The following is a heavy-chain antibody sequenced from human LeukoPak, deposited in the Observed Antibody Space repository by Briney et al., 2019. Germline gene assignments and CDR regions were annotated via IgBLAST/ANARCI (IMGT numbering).Heavy chain of an antibody. V-gene: IGHV3-7*04. D-gene: IGHD3-22*01. CDR2: IKQDGSEK. Sequence: GGSLRLSCAASGFTCSSYWMSWVRQAPGKGLEWVANIKQDGSEKYYVDSVKGRFTISRDNAKNSLYLQMNSLRAEDTAVYYCARAYYYDSSIDYWGQGTPVTVSS. J-gene: IGHJ4*02. CDR3: ARAYYYDSSIDY. CDR1: GFTCSSYW.